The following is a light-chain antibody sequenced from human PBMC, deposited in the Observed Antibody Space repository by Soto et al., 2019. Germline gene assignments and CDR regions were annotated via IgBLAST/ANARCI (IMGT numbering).Light chain of an antibody. Sequence: QSVLTQPASVSGSPGQSITISCTGTSSDVGGFNYVSWYQQHPGKAPKLMIYDVTNRPSGVSYRFSGSKSGNTASLTISGLQVEDEADYYCNSYTSSSTYVFGPGTKVPV. CDR2: DVT. J-gene: IGLJ1*01. V-gene: IGLV2-14*03. CDR3: NSYTSSSTYV. CDR1: SSDVGGFNY.